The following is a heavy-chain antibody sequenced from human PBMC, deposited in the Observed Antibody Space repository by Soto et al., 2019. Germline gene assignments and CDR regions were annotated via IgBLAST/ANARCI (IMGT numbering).Heavy chain of an antibody. Sequence: SETLSLTCTVSGGSISSYYWSWIRQPPGKGLEWIGSIYYSGSTYYNPSLKSRVTISVDTSKNQFSLKLSSVTAADTALYYCARIVGITTHFDYWGQVTLVTV. V-gene: IGHV4-59*05. CDR3: ARIVGITTHFDY. J-gene: IGHJ4*02. D-gene: IGHD1-26*01. CDR2: IYYSGST. CDR1: GGSISSYY.